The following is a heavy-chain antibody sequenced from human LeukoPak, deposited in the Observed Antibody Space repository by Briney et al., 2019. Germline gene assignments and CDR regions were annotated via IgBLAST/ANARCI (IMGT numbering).Heavy chain of an antibody. V-gene: IGHV3-23*01. CDR2: ISGSGGST. D-gene: IGHD2-15*01. CDR3: ARGPYCSGGSCYSLGEFDP. CDR1: GFTFSGYA. J-gene: IGHJ5*02. Sequence: GGSLRLSCAASGFTFSGYAMSWVRQAQGKGLEWVSGISGSGGSTYYADSVKGRFTISRGNSKITFYLQMNSLRAEDTAVYYCARGPYCSGGSCYSLGEFDPWGQGTLVTVSS.